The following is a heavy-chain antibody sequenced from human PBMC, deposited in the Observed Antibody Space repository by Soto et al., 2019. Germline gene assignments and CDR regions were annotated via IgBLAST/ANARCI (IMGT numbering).Heavy chain of an antibody. CDR3: ARCWDSLGPVDP. Sequence: SETLSLTCSVSGASITTYYWSWIRQPPGKGLEWIGSISYSGSTKYIPSLERRVIISLDTSKFQFSLRLTSVTAADTALYYCARCWDSLGPVDPWGQGAQAT. J-gene: IGHJ5*02. D-gene: IGHD3-16*01. CDR2: ISYSGST. V-gene: IGHV4-59*01. CDR1: GASITTYY.